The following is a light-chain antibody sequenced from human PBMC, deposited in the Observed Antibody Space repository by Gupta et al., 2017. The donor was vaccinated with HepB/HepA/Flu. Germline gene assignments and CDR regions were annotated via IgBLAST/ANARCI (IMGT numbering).Light chain of an antibody. CDR3: HQYYTFPPT. CDR1: QNLLYSANNQNY. J-gene: IGKJ1*01. Sequence: DIVMTQSPASLAVSLGEKATINCKSSQNLLYSANNQNYLAWYQQKPGQPPKLLIYWSSARESGVPDRFSGSGSATDFSLTISSLQAEDVAVYYCHQYYTFPPTFGQGTKVEIK. CDR2: WSS. V-gene: IGKV4-1*01.